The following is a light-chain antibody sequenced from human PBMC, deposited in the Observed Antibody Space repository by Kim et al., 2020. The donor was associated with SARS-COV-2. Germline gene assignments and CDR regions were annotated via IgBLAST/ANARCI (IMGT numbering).Light chain of an antibody. CDR3: ATWDDSLNAVV. CDR1: SYNIGSTT. J-gene: IGLJ2*01. CDR2: SNN. V-gene: IGLV1-44*01. Sequence: QSVLTQPPSASGTPGQRVTISCSGSSYNIGSTTVSWYQQLPGAAPKLLIYSNNQRPSGVPDRFSGSKSGTSASLAISGLQSEDEADYYCATWDDSLNAVVFGGGTQLTVL.